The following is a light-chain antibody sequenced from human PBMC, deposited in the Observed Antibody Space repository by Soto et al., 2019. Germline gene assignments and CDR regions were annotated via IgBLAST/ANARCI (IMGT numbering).Light chain of an antibody. Sequence: DVQLTQSPSTLSASVGDRVTITCRASQRISNWLAWHQQKPGKAPKLLIYKASSLESGVPSRFSGSVSGTEFTLPISSLQPDDFATYYCQQYNSYRAFGQGTKVEIK. CDR3: QQYNSYRA. J-gene: IGKJ1*01. CDR1: QRISNW. V-gene: IGKV1-5*03. CDR2: KAS.